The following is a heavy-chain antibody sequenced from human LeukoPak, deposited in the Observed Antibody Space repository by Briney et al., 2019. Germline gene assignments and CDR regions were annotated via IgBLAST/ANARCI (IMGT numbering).Heavy chain of an antibody. CDR1: GFTFSSYW. CDR3: ARDPYYGSGSYSDY. Sequence: PGGSLRLSCAASGFTFSSYWMSWVRQAPGKGLEWVANIKQDGSEKYYVDSAKGRFTISRDNAKNSLYLQMNSLRAEDTAVYYCARDPYYGSGSYSDYWGQGTLVTVSS. D-gene: IGHD3-10*01. CDR2: IKQDGSEK. V-gene: IGHV3-7*01. J-gene: IGHJ4*02.